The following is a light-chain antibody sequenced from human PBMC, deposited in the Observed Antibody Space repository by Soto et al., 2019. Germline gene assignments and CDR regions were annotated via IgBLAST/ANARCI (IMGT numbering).Light chain of an antibody. CDR3: QQTYSSPQA. CDR1: PGIRND. CDR2: GAS. V-gene: IGKV1-39*01. J-gene: IGKJ1*01. Sequence: DIQMTQSPSSLSASVGDRVTITCRASPGIRNDLGWYQQKPGKAPKLLVYGASSLQSGVPSRVSGSGSGTDFTLTISSLQPEDFATYCGQQTYSSPQAFGQGTKGDIK.